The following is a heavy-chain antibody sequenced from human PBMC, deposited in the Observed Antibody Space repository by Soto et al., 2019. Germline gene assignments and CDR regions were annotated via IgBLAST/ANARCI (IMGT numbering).Heavy chain of an antibody. V-gene: IGHV4-61*01. J-gene: IGHJ4*02. CDR1: GGAVTSSNYF. Sequence: SETLSLTCSVIGGAVTSSNYFWSWIRQSPGRGLEWIGYIHNSGTSKYNPSLKSRVTISVDSSKNQFSLRLASVTAADTAVYYRARDPSNTNNWEYSFDNWGQGALVTVSS. D-gene: IGHD1-20*01. CDR3: ARDPSNTNNWEYSFDN. CDR2: IHNSGTS.